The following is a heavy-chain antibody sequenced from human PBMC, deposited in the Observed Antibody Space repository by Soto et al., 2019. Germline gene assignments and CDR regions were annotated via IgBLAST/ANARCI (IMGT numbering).Heavy chain of an antibody. CDR1: GFTFGYSA. D-gene: IGHD1-7*01. V-gene: IGHV3-49*04. CDR2: IRSKGYGGTS. CDR3: ARAQLDVELLPDFDY. Sequence: GGSLRLSCTASGFTFGYSAMSWVRQAPGKGLEWVGFIRSKGYGGTSEYAASVNGRFTSSRYESKSAVYLQMNSLTAEDTAVYYCARAQLDVELLPDFDYWGQGTLVTVSS. J-gene: IGHJ4*02.